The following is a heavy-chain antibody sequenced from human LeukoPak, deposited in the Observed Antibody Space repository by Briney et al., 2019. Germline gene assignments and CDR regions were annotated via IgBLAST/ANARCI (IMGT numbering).Heavy chain of an antibody. CDR3: ASPTYYYGSGSYYPNDAFDI. CDR1: GGSISSGGYY. Sequence: PSQTLSLTCTVSGGSISSGGYYWSWIRQHPGKGLEWIGYIYYSGSTYYNPSLKSRVTISVDTSKNQFSLKLSSVTAADTAVYYCASPTYYYGSGSYYPNDAFDIWGQGTMVTVSS. V-gene: IGHV4-31*03. CDR2: IYYSGST. D-gene: IGHD3-10*01. J-gene: IGHJ3*02.